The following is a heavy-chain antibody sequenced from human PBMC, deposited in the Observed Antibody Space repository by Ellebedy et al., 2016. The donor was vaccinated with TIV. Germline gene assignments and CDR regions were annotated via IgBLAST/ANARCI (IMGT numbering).Heavy chain of an antibody. J-gene: IGHJ3*01. CDR1: GFTFSSYP. CDR2: ISGSGDIT. V-gene: IGHV3-23*01. D-gene: IGHD1-26*01. CDR3: AKDKTGWGSFDF. Sequence: GGSLRLXXAASGFTFSSYPMNWVRQAPGKGLEWVSVISGSGDITYYADSVKGRFTISRDNSKNTLYVQMNSLGAEDTAVYYCAKDKTGWGSFDFWGQGTLVTVSP.